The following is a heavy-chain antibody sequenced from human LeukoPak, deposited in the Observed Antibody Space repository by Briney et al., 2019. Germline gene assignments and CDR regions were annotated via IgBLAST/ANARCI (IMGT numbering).Heavy chain of an antibody. V-gene: IGHV1-69*13. J-gene: IGHJ4*02. D-gene: IGHD2-15*01. Sequence: ASVKVSCTSSGGTFSSYAISWVRQAPGQGLEWMGGIIPIFGTANYAQKFQGRVTITADESTSTAYMELSSLRSEDTAVYYCAREVGSRFDYWGQGTLVTVSS. CDR3: AREVGSRFDY. CDR2: IIPIFGTA. CDR1: GGTFSSYA.